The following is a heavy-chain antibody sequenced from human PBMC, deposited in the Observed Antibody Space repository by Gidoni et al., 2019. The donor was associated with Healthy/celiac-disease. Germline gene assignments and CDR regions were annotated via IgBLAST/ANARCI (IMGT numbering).Heavy chain of an antibody. CDR2: INAGNGNT. V-gene: IGHV1-3*01. J-gene: IGHJ4*02. D-gene: IGHD1-26*01. CDR3: ARDWPPSIVGATNGYFDY. CDR1: GYTFTSYA. Sequence: QVQLVQSGAEVKKPGASVKVSCKASGYTFTSYAMHWVRQAPGQRLEWMGWINAGNGNTKYSQKFQGRVTITRETSASTAYMELSSLRSEDTAVYYCARDWPPSIVGATNGYFDYWGQGTLVTVSS.